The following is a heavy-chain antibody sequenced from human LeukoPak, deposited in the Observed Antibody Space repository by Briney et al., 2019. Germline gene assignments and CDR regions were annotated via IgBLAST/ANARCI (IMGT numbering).Heavy chain of an antibody. J-gene: IGHJ3*02. CDR2: IYSSGST. CDR1: GGSISSYY. V-gene: IGHV4-59*08. CDR3: ARQGGDAFGI. Sequence: RPSETLSLTCTVSGGSISSYYWSWIRRPPGQGLEWIGYIYSSGSTNYNPSLKSRVTISVDTSKTQFSLKLSSVTAADTAVYYCARQGGDAFGIWGQGTMVTVSS.